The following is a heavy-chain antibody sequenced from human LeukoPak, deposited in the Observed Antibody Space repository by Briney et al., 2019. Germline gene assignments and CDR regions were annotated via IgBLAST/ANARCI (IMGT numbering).Heavy chain of an antibody. CDR3: ARGTLYSGWSYYFDY. Sequence: SETPSLTCTVSGGSMSSYFWSWIRQPPGKGLEWIGYIYDSGSTNYNPSLKSRVTISGDTSKNQFSLNLNSVTAADTAVYYCARGTLYSGWSYYFDYWGQGSQVTVSS. J-gene: IGHJ4*02. V-gene: IGHV4-59*01. D-gene: IGHD6-19*01. CDR1: GGSMSSYF. CDR2: IYDSGST.